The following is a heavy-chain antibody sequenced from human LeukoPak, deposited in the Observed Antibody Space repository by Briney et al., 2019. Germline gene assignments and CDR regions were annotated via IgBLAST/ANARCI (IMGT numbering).Heavy chain of an antibody. CDR3: AKDLYDGYYDSSGYYGGFDY. J-gene: IGHJ4*02. CDR2: ISGSGGST. CDR1: GFTFSSYA. V-gene: IGHV3-23*01. D-gene: IGHD3-22*01. Sequence: AGGSLRLSCAASGFTFSSYAMSWVRQAPGKGLEWVSAISGSGGSTYYADSVKGRFTISRDNSKNTLYLQMNSLRAEDTAVYYCAKDLYDGYYDSSGYYGGFDYWGQGTLVTVSS.